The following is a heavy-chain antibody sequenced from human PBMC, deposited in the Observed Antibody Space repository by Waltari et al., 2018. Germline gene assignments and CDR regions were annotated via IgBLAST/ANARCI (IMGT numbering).Heavy chain of an antibody. V-gene: IGHV3-7*01. CDR2: IKPDGSES. J-gene: IGHJ5*02. CDR1: GFSFYNFW. CDR3: SVSLNS. Sequence: EVQLVESVGGLVQPGGSLRLSCAASGFSFYNFWMDWVRQAPGKGLEWVANIKPDGSESHHVDSVKGRFTISRDNAQNLLYLQMNSLRAEDTAVYYCSVSLNSWGQGTQVTVSS.